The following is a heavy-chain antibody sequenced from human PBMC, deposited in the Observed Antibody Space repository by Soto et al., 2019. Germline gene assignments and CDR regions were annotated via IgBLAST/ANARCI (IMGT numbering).Heavy chain of an antibody. CDR1: GFTFSGHW. CDR2: INPDGSGK. CDR3: ARAYI. J-gene: IGHJ4*02. Sequence: GGSLRLSCAASGFTFSGHWMSWVRQATGKGLEWVANINPDGSGKYYVDSVRGRFTISRDNDKKSLYLQINSLKVEDTAVYYCARAYIWGQGTLVTVSS. D-gene: IGHD5-18*01. V-gene: IGHV3-7*05.